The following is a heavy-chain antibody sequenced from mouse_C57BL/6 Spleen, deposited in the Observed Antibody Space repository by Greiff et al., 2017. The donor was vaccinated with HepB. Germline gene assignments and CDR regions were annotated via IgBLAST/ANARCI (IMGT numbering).Heavy chain of an antibody. CDR2: ISDGGSYT. CDR3: ARRGSSPSYFDY. Sequence: EVQLVESGGGLVKPGGSLKLSCAASGFTFSSYAMSWVRQTPEKRLEWVATISDGGSYTYYPDNVKGRFTISRDNAKNNLYLQMSHLKSEDKAMYYCARRGSSPSYFDYWGQGTTLTVSS. V-gene: IGHV5-4*03. CDR1: GFTFSSYA. J-gene: IGHJ2*01. D-gene: IGHD1-1*01.